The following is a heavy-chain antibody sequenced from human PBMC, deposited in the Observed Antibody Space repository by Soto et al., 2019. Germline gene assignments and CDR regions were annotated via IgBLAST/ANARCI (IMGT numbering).Heavy chain of an antibody. CDR3: ATRPPDSSRRSPLDY. V-gene: IGHV3-23*01. CDR1: GITFSSHV. D-gene: IGHD3-10*01. J-gene: IGHJ4*02. Sequence: EVQLLESGGGLVQPGGSLRLSCEASGITFSSHVMSWVRQAPGNGLEWVSSIGASGGSTDYADSVTGRFTISRDNSRNTVYLQVRSLSAEDAAVYFCATRPPDSSRRSPLDYWGQGTLVTVSS. CDR2: IGASGGST.